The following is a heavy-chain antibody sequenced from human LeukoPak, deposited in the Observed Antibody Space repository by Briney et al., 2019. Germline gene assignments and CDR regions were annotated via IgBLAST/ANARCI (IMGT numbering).Heavy chain of an antibody. D-gene: IGHD2-2*01. J-gene: IGHJ4*02. CDR2: ISAYNGNT. Sequence: ASVNVSFKASGYTFTSYGISWVRQAPGQGLEWMGWISAYNGNTNYAQKLQGRATMTTDTSTSTAYMELRSLRSDDTAVYYCARVRDIVVVPAAQDGDYWGQGTLVTVSS. V-gene: IGHV1-18*01. CDR3: ARVRDIVVVPAAQDGDY. CDR1: GYTFTSYG.